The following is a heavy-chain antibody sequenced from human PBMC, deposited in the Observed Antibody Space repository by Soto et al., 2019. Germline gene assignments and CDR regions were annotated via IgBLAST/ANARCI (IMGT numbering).Heavy chain of an antibody. J-gene: IGHJ5*01. CDR2: IYLGDSDT. CDR3: ARQTYCSSTSCYTVDS. D-gene: IGHD2-2*02. Sequence: GASLKISCNRSCYSFTSNWIGWVRPMPWKDLEWKGIIYLGDSDTRYSPSFQDQVTISADKCISAEYLEWSSLEALDTAMYYCARQTYCSSTSCYTVDSCGQGTLVTVSA. V-gene: IGHV5-51*01. CDR1: CYSFTSNW.